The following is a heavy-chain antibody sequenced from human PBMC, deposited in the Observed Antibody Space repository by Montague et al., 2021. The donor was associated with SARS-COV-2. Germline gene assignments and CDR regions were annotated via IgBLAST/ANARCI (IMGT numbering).Heavy chain of an antibody. V-gene: IGHV2-70*04. CDR2: IDWDDDK. D-gene: IGHD3-9*01. CDR1: GFSLSTSGMR. J-gene: IGHJ4*02. CDR3: ARSYYDILTAYYTPFDY. Sequence: PELVKPTQTLTLTCTFSGFSLSTSGMRASWIRQPPGKALEWLARIDWDDDKFYSTSLKTRLTISKDTSKNQVVLTMTNMDPVDTATYYCARSYYDILTAYYTPFDYWSQGTLVTVSS.